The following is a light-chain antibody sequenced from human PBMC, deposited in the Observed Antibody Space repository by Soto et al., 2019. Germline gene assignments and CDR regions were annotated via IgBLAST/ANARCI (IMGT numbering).Light chain of an antibody. CDR1: SSDVGGYNH. J-gene: IGLJ2*01. Sequence: QSVLTQPASVSGSPGQSITISCTGTSSDVGGYNHVSWYQQHPGKAPKLMIYDVSNRPSGVSNRFSGSKSGNTASLTISGLHAEDEADYYCSSYTSSSTPVVFGGGTQLTVL. CDR2: DVS. CDR3: SSYTSSSTPVV. V-gene: IGLV2-14*01.